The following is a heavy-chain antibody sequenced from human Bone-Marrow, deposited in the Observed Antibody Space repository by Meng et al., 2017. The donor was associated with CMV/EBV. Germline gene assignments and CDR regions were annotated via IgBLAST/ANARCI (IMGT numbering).Heavy chain of an antibody. V-gene: IGHV1-18*01. D-gene: IGHD2-2*02. CDR3: ARASFDHQLLYNY. CDR2: ISAYNGNT. Sequence: GESLKISCKASGGTFSSYAISWVRQAPGQGLEWMGWISAYNGNTNYAQKLQGRVTMTTDTSTSTAYMELRSLRSDDTAVYYCARASFDHQLLYNYWGQGTLVTVSS. CDR1: GGTFSSYA. J-gene: IGHJ4*02.